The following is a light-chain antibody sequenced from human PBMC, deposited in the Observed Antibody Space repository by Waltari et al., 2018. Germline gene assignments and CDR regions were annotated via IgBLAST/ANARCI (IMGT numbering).Light chain of an antibody. J-gene: IGLJ2*01. CDR3: HSRDTTSTRV. V-gene: IGLV3-19*01. CDR1: SLRRFF. CDR2: GDN. Sequence: SSELTQDPAMSVAPGQTVTITCHGDSLRRFFASWYQQRPGQAPFLVVYGDNNRPSGIPDRFSCSTSGGTAFLTITGAQADDEAVYFCHSRDTTSTRVFGGGTRLTV.